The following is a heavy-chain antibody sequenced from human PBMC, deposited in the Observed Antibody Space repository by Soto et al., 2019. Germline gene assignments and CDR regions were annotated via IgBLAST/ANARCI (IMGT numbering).Heavy chain of an antibody. CDR3: ARESIIAVAGQGSVWFDP. D-gene: IGHD6-19*01. J-gene: IGHJ5*02. V-gene: IGHV4-61*01. CDR1: GGSVSSGSYY. CDR2: IYYSGST. Sequence: ETLSLTCTVSGGSVSSGSYYWSWIRQPPGKGLEWIGYIYYSGSTNYNPSLKSRVTISVDTSKNQFSLKLSSVTAADTAVYYCARESIIAVAGQGSVWFDPWGQGTLVTVSP.